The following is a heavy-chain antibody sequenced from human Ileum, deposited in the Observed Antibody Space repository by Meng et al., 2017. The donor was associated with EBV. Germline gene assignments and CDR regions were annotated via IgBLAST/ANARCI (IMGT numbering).Heavy chain of an antibody. J-gene: IGHJ4*02. CDR3: ASRELAPFDY. V-gene: IGHV4-39*07. D-gene: IGHD1-26*01. Sequence: QPHLRESGPGLVEPSETLSLPCSVSGGTFSSRKSYWGWIRRPPGKALEWIASIYYSGTTYYNPSLQSRVSISVDKSKNQVSLNMTSMTAADTAVYYCASRELAPFDYWGQGTLVTVSS. CDR2: IYYSGTT. CDR1: GGTFSSRKSY.